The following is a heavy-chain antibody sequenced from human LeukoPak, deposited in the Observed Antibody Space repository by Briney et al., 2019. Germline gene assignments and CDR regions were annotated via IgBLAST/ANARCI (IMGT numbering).Heavy chain of an antibody. J-gene: IGHJ4*02. D-gene: IGHD3-22*01. CDR3: ARAYYDSPYFDY. CDR2: IYSGGST. V-gene: IGHV3-66*02. CDR1: GFTVSSNY. Sequence: PGGSLRLSCAASGFTVSSNYMSWVRQAPGKGLEWVSVIYSGGSTYYADSVKGRFTISRDNSKNTLYLQMSSLRAEDTAVYYCARAYYDSPYFDYWGQGTLVTVSS.